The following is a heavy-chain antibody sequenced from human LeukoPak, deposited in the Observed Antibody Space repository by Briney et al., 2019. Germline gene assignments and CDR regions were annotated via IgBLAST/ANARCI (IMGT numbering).Heavy chain of an antibody. Sequence: GGSLRLSCAASRFNFGFYGMHWVRQAPGKGLEWVALISFDGNNQYYADSVKGRFTVSRDNSKNTLYLQMNSLRADDTAVYYCARTYDFGRGPPGDAFDNWGPGTLVTVSS. D-gene: IGHD3-3*01. V-gene: IGHV3-30*03. CDR2: ISFDGNNQ. J-gene: IGHJ3*02. CDR3: ARTYDFGRGPPGDAFDN. CDR1: RFNFGFYG.